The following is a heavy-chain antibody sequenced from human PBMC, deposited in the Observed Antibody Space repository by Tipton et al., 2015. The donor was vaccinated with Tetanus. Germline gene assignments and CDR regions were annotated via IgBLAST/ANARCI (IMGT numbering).Heavy chain of an antibody. CDR3: ARDSSMAVADPILWY. V-gene: IGHV3-74*01. CDR2: INSDGSST. J-gene: IGHJ4*02. Sequence: GSLRLSCAASGFTVSTYAMTWVRQAPGKGLVWVSRINSDGSSTSYADSVKGRFTISRDNAKNTLYLQMNSLRAEDTAVYYCARDSSMAVADPILWYWGQGTLVTVSS. D-gene: IGHD6-19*01. CDR1: GFTVSTYA.